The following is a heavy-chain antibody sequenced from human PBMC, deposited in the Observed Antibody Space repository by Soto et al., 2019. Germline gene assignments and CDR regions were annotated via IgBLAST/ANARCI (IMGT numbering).Heavy chain of an antibody. J-gene: IGHJ4*02. CDR3: ARGAQYGYYDFWSGYYTNFDY. CDR1: GYTFTSYG. CDR2: ISAYNGNT. V-gene: IGHV1-18*01. D-gene: IGHD3-3*01. Sequence: ASVTVSCKASGYTFTSYGTSWVRQAPGQRLEGMGWISAYNGNTNYAQKLQGRVTMTTDTSTSTAYMELRSLRSDDTAVYYCARGAQYGYYDFWSGYYTNFDYWGQGTLVTVSS.